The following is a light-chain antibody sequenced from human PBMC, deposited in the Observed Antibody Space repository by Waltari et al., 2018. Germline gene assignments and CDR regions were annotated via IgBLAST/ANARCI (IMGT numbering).Light chain of an antibody. V-gene: IGKV1-39*01. CDR3: QQSYSTLLFT. J-gene: IGKJ3*01. CDR1: QSISSY. Sequence: DIQMTQSPSSLSASVGDRVTITCRASQSISSYLNWYQQKPGKAPKLLIYAASSLQSGVPSRFSGSGSGTDFTRTNSSLQPEDFATYYCQQSYSTLLFTFGPGTKVDIK. CDR2: AAS.